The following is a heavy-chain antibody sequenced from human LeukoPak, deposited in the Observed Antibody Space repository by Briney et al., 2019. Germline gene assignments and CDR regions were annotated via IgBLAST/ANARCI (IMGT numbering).Heavy chain of an antibody. V-gene: IGHV5-10-1*01. J-gene: IGHJ4*02. CDR2: IDPSDSYT. CDR3: ARQSPGYCSGGSCRSFVY. D-gene: IGHD2-15*01. CDR1: GYSFTSYW. Sequence: GESLKISCKGSGYSFTSYWISWVRQMPGKGLEWMGRIDPSDSYTNYSPSFQGHVTISADKSISTAYLQWSSLKASDTAMYYCARQSPGYCSGGSCRSFVYWGQGTLVTVSS.